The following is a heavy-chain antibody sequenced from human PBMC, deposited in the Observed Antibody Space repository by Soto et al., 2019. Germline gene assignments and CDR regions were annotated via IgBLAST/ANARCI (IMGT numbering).Heavy chain of an antibody. Sequence: PGGSLRLSCEAFGFTFSTYTMNWVRQAPGKGLEWVSYISSSGRTISYADPVKGRFSISRDNAKNSLYLQMNSLRAEDTAVYYCLLEWLGGWVDYWGQGTLVTVSS. CDR1: GFTFSTYT. CDR3: LLEWLGGWVDY. CDR2: ISSSGRTI. V-gene: IGHV3-48*04. J-gene: IGHJ4*02. D-gene: IGHD3-3*01.